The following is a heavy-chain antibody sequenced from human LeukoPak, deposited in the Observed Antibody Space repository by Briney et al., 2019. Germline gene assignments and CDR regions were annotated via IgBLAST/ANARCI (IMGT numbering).Heavy chain of an antibody. CDR3: ESRRGGSSVWYEVFDY. V-gene: IGHV3-7*01. J-gene: IGHJ4*02. CDR2: IKQDGSEK. Sequence: GGSLRLSCAASGFAFSSYWMSWVRQAPGKGLEWVANIKQDGSEKYYVDSVKGRFTISRDDAKNSLYLQMNSLRAEDTAVYYCESRRGGSSVWYEVFDYWGQGTLVTVSS. D-gene: IGHD6-19*01. CDR1: GFAFSSYW.